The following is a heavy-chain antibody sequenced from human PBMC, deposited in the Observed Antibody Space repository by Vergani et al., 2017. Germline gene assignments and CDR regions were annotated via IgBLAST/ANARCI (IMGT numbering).Heavy chain of an antibody. CDR3: ARDPVLSGSRYYYYYYMDV. V-gene: IGHV3-30-3*01. Sequence: QVQLVESGGGVVQPGRSLRLSCAASGFTFSSYAMHWVRQAPGKGLEWVAVISYDGSNKYYADSVKGRFTISRDNSKNTLYLQMNSLRAEDTAVYYCARDPVLSGSRYYYYYYMDVWGKGTTVTVSS. CDR2: ISYDGSNK. J-gene: IGHJ6*03. CDR1: GFTFSSYA. D-gene: IGHD1-26*01.